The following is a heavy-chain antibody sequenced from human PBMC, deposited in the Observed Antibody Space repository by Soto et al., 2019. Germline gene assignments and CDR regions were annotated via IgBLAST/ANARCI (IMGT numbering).Heavy chain of an antibody. CDR1: GYTFTSYY. J-gene: IGHJ4*02. CDR2: INASNGST. Sequence: ASVKVSCKASGYTFTSYYMHWVRQAPGQGLEWMGIINASNGSTSYAQKFQGRVTMTTDTSTSTAYMELRSLRSDDTAVYYCARDNPPLGYWGQGTLVTVSS. V-gene: IGHV1-46*01. CDR3: ARDNPPLGY.